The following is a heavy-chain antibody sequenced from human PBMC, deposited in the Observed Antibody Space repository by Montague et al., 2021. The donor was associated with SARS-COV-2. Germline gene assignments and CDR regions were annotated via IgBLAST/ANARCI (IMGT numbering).Heavy chain of an antibody. V-gene: IGHV4-34*01. J-gene: IGHJ3*02. CDR1: GGSFSNYY. D-gene: IGHD2-2*01. CDR3: AGGRRPVVVPGAGPAGRAFDI. CDR2: VNQSGTT. Sequence: SETLSLTCAISGGSFSNYYWSWIRQPPGKGLEWIGEVNQSGTTIYNPSVKSGVTISEDTSKNQFYLRLNSVTAAVTAAYYCAGGRRPVVVPGAGPAGRAFDIWGQGTMVTVSS.